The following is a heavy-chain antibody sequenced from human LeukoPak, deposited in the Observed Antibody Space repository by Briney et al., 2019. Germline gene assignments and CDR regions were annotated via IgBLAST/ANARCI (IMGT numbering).Heavy chain of an antibody. CDR2: MNPNSGNT. CDR3: AREGEAY. V-gene: IGHV1-8*01. J-gene: IGHJ4*02. CDR1: GYTFTSYD. D-gene: IGHD3-10*01. Sequence: ASVKVSCKASGYTFTSYDINWVRQATGQGLEWAGWMNPNSGNTGYAEKFQGRVTMTRNTSISTAYMELRSLRCEDTAVYYCAREGEAYWGQGTLVAVSS.